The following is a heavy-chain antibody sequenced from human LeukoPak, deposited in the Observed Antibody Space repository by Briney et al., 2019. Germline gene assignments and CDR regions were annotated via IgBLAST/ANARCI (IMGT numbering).Heavy chain of an antibody. CDR1: GYTFTSYG. CDR2: ISSYDGST. D-gene: IGHD2-21*01. J-gene: IGHJ4*02. V-gene: IGHV1-18*01. CDR3: ARARLPNAYFDY. Sequence: GASVKVSCKASGYTFTSYGISWVRQAPGEGLEWMGWISSYDGSTNYAQKFQDRVTVTTDTSTSTVYMELRSLRSDDTAVYYCARARLPNAYFDYWGQATLVTVSS.